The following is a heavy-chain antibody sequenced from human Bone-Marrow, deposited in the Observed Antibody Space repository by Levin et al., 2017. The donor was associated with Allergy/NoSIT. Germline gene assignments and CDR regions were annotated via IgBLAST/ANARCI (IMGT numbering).Heavy chain of an antibody. D-gene: IGHD1-26*01. J-gene: IGHJ4*02. Sequence: PGESLKISCAASGFIFSRYAMNWVRQSPGKGLEWISSITSSGSYINYADSVKGRFTISRDNAKKSLYLQMSGLRGDDSAVYYCASGGGSYNYWGQGTLVTVSS. CDR1: GFIFSRYA. CDR3: ASGGGSYNY. V-gene: IGHV3-21*01. CDR2: ITSSGSYI.